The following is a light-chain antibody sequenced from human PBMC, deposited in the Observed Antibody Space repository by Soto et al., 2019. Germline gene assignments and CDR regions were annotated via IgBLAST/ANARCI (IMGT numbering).Light chain of an antibody. CDR3: QQYNNWPPYT. J-gene: IGKJ2*01. Sequence: EVVMTQSPATLSVSPGERVTISCRASQSVTSNLAWYQQKPGQPPGLLLYGASTRATGVPARFSGSGSGTDFTLTISSLQSEDFAVYYCQQYNNWPPYTFGQGTKVDI. CDR2: GAS. CDR1: QSVTSN. V-gene: IGKV3-15*01.